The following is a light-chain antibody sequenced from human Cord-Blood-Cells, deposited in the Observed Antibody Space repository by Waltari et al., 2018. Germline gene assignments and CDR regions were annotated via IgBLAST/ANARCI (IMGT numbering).Light chain of an antibody. CDR1: NIGSKS. Sequence: SYVLTQPPSVSVAPGKTARITCGGNNIGSKSVHWYQQKPGQAPVLVIYYDSDRPSGIPERFSGSNSGNTATLTISRVEAGDEADYYCQVCDSSSDHWVFGGGTKLTVL. CDR2: YDS. CDR3: QVCDSSSDHWV. J-gene: IGLJ3*02. V-gene: IGLV3-21*04.